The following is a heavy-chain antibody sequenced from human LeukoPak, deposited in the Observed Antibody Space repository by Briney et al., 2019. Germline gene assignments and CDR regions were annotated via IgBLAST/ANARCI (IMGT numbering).Heavy chain of an antibody. J-gene: IGHJ3*02. V-gene: IGHV3-48*02. CDR2: ITGSSSTI. D-gene: IGHD3-22*01. Sequence: QPGGSLRLSCAVSGFTFSSCDMNWVRQAPGKGLEWVSYITGSSSTIYYADSVKGRFTISRDNAKNSLYLQMNSLRDEDTAVYYCARDDSSGYYGNDAFDIWGQGTMVTVSS. CDR1: GFTFSSCD. CDR3: ARDDSSGYYGNDAFDI.